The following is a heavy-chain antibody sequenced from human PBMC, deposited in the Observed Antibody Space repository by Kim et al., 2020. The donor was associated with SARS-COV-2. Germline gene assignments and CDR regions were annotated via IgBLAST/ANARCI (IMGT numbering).Heavy chain of an antibody. CDR2: IGIAADT. CDR1: GFTFSEYD. J-gene: IGHJ3*02. D-gene: IGHD5-18*01. V-gene: IGHV3-13*04. Sequence: GGSLRLSCAASGFTFSEYDMHWVRQATGKGLEWVSAIGIAADTYYRDSVKGRFTISRENAKNSLYLQMNSLRAGDTAIYYCIRGGIQVSGIDAFDIWGQGTMVTVSS. CDR3: IRGGIQVSGIDAFDI.